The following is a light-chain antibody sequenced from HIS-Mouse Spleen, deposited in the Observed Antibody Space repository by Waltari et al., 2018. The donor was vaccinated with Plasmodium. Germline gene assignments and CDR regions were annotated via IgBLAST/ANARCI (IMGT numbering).Light chain of an antibody. J-gene: IGLJ2*01. V-gene: IGLV3-21*02. Sequence: SYVLTQPPSVSVAPGQTARITCGGNNLGSKSVHWYQQKPGQAPVLAVYDDSDRPSGIPGRFSGSNSGNTATLTISRVEAGDEADYYCQVWDSSSDHVVFGGGTKLTVL. CDR2: DDS. CDR1: NLGSKS. CDR3: QVWDSSSDHVV.